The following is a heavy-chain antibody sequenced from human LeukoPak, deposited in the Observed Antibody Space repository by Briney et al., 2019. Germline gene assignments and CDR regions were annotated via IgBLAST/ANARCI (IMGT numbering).Heavy chain of an antibody. D-gene: IGHD3-22*01. J-gene: IGHJ3*02. CDR3: ARKYYYDSSGYSVDAFDI. V-gene: IGHV5-51*06. Sequence: GAPLKTSCKGSGSRFTSYWIGWVRRLPGKGLEGLGIIYPGDSDTRYSPSFQGQVPISADKSISTAYLQWSSLKASDTAMYYCARKYYYDSSGYSVDAFDIWGQGTMVTVSS. CDR2: IYPGDSDT. CDR1: GSRFTSYW.